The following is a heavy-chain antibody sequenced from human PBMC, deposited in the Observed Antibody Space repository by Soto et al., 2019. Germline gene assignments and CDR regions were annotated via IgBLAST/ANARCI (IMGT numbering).Heavy chain of an antibody. J-gene: IGHJ6*02. Sequence: PGGSLRLSCAASGFTFSSYAVSWVRQAPGKGLEWVSAISGSGGSTYYADSVKGRFTISRDNSKNTLYLQMNSLRAEDTAVYYCAGFLEWLLSPGMDVWGQGTTVTVSS. D-gene: IGHD3-3*01. CDR1: GFTFSSYA. CDR3: AGFLEWLLSPGMDV. V-gene: IGHV3-23*01. CDR2: ISGSGGST.